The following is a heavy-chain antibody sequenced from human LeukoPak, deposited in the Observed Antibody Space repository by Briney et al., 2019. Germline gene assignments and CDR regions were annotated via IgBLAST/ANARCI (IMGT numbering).Heavy chain of an antibody. CDR1: GGSFSGYY. CDR2: IFYSGST. Sequence: SETLSLTCAVYGGSFSGYYWSWIRQPPGKGLERIGYIFYSGSTNYNPSLKSRVTMSVDTSKNQFSLKLSSVTAADTAVYYCAREEVITGAFDIWGQGTMVTVSS. V-gene: IGHV4-59*12. D-gene: IGHD3-22*01. CDR3: AREEVITGAFDI. J-gene: IGHJ3*02.